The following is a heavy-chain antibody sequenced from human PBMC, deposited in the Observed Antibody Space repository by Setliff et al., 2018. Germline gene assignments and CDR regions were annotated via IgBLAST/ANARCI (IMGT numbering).Heavy chain of an antibody. V-gene: IGHV4-59*11. CDR2: IHFSGTT. CDR1: DGSSSSHY. D-gene: IGHD2-15*01. CDR3: ARENGYCSGGACYFMFDY. J-gene: IGHJ4*02. Sequence: SSETLSLTCTVSDGSSSSHYWSWIRQPPGKGLEWIGYIHFSGTTNYNPSLKSRVTLSLDTAKNQFSLELRAVTAADTALYYCARENGYCSGGACYFMFDYWGQGTLVTVSS.